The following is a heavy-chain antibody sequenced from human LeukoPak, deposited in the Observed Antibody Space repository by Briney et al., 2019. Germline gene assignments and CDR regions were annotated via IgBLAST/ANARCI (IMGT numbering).Heavy chain of an antibody. Sequence: GASVKVSCKASGGTFSSYAISWVRQAPGQGLEWMGGIIPIFGTANYAQKFQGRVTITADESTSTAYMELSSLRSEDTAVYYCARGSGSTRPWNDFQHWGQGTLVTVSS. J-gene: IGHJ1*01. CDR1: GGTFSSYA. V-gene: IGHV1-69*13. CDR3: ARGSGSTRPWNDFQH. D-gene: IGHD2-2*01. CDR2: IIPIFGTA.